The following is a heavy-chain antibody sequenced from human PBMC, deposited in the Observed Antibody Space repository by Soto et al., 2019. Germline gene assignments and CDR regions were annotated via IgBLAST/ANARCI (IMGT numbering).Heavy chain of an antibody. J-gene: IGHJ6*02. V-gene: IGHV1-69*06. CDR3: AARVVPAAVGLYYYGMDV. D-gene: IGHD2-2*01. CDR1: GGTFSSYA. Sequence: SVKVSCKASGGTFSSYAISWVRQAPGQGLEWMGGIIPIFGTANYAQNFQGRVTITADKSTSTAYMELSSLRSEDTAVYYCAARVVPAAVGLYYYGMDVWGQGTTVTVSS. CDR2: IIPIFGTA.